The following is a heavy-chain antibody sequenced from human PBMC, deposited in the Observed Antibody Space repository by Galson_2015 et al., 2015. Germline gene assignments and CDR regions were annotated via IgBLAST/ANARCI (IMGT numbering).Heavy chain of an antibody. J-gene: IGHJ4*02. Sequence: SLRLSCAASGFTFSSYAMSWVRQAPGKGLEWVSAISPNGRRTYYADSVKGRFTISRDNSRNTLHLQMNSLRAEDTALYYCTKEGGIVDRKYYWGQGTLVTVSS. V-gene: IGHV3-23*01. CDR1: GFTFSSYA. CDR2: ISPNGRRT. D-gene: IGHD1-26*01. CDR3: TKEGGIVDRKYY.